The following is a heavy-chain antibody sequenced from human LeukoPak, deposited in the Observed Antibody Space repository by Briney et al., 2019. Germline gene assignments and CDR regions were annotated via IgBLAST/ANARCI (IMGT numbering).Heavy chain of an antibody. V-gene: IGHV1-2*02. CDR3: ARDPRVGEYYSSGSLDY. CDR2: INPNSGGT. CDR1: GYTFTGYY. D-gene: IGHD3-10*01. J-gene: IGHJ4*02. Sequence: ASVKVSCKASGYTFTGYYMHWVRQAPGQGLEWMGWINPNSGGTNYAQKFQGRVTMTRDTSASTAYMELRSLRSDDTAVYYCARDPRVGEYYSSGSLDYWGQGTLVTVSS.